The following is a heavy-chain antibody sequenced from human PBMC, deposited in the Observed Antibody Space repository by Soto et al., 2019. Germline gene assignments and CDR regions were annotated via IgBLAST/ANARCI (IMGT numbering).Heavy chain of an antibody. CDR1: GYTLTELS. Sequence: ASVKVSCKVSGYTLTELSMHWVRQAPGKGLEWMGGFDPEDGETIYAQKFQGRVTMTEDTSTDTAYMELSSLRSEDTAVYYCATPSAILTGYPRDYYSYGMDVWGQGTTVTVSS. CDR2: FDPEDGET. V-gene: IGHV1-24*01. J-gene: IGHJ6*02. CDR3: ATPSAILTGYPRDYYSYGMDV. D-gene: IGHD3-9*01.